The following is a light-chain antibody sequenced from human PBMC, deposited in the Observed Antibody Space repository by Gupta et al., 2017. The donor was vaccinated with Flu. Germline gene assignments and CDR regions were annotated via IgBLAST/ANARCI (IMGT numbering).Light chain of an antibody. J-gene: IGLJ3*02. CDR2: GNK. V-gene: IGLV1-44*01. CDR3: AAWDDSLYGWV. Sequence: QSVLTQPPSASGTPGQRVTISFFGSASNIGSNTVNWYQQFPGTAPRLLMYGNKHRPSGVPDRFSGSKSGTSASLAISGLQSEDEAEYYCAAWDDSLYGWVFGGGTKLTVL. CDR1: ASNIGSNT.